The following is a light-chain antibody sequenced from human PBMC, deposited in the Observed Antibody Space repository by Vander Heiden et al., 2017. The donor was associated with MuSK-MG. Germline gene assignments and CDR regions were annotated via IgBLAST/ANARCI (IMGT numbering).Light chain of an antibody. CDR2: PAS. CDR1: QGISNY. J-gene: IGKJ5*01. CDR3: QNFKSSPPVT. V-gene: IGKV1-27*01. Sequence: DIQMTQSPSSLSASVGDRVTITCRASQGISNYLAWYQQKPGKVPKLLIYPASTLQSGVPSRFSGSGYGTDFTLTISSLQSEDVATFYCQNFKSSPPVTFGQGTRLEIK.